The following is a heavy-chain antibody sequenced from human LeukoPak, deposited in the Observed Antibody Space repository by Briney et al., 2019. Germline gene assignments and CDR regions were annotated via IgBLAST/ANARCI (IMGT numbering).Heavy chain of an antibody. CDR3: ARDGGGSSWFIDY. D-gene: IGHD6-13*01. J-gene: IGHJ4*02. CDR2: ISYDGSNK. Sequence: GGSLRLSCAASGFTFSSYAMHWVRQAPGKGLEWVAVISYDGSNKYYADSVKGRFPISRDNSKNTLYLQMNSLRAEDTAVYYCARDGGGSSWFIDYWGQGTLVTVSS. V-gene: IGHV3-30*04. CDR1: GFTFSSYA.